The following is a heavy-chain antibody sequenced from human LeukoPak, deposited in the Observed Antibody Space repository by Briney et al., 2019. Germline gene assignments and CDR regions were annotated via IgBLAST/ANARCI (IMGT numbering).Heavy chain of an antibody. D-gene: IGHD6-6*01. CDR3: ARMRPELDY. CDR2: ISRSGGTI. V-gene: IGHV3-48*03. J-gene: IGHJ4*02. CDR1: GFTFSSYE. Sequence: GGSLRLSCAASGFTFSSYEMNWLRQAPGEGLEWLSYISRSGGTIYYADCVKGRFNISRHNPKNSVYLQIHSQSAEDRPVFYCARMRPELDYWGQGSLVTVSS.